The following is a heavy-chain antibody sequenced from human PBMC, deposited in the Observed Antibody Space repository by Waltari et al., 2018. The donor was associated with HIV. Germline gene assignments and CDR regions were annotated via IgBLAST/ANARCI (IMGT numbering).Heavy chain of an antibody. CDR2: IKQDGSDK. V-gene: IGHV3-7*01. J-gene: IGHJ4*02. CDR3: ASEGYSSGWSRDY. Sequence: EVRLVESGGGLVQPGGSLRLSCAASGFTFSSYWMSWVRQAPGKGLEWVANIKQDGSDKYYVDSVKGRFTISRDNGKNSLYLQMNSLRAEDTAVYYCASEGYSSGWSRDYWGQGTLVTVSS. CDR1: GFTFSSYW. D-gene: IGHD6-19*01.